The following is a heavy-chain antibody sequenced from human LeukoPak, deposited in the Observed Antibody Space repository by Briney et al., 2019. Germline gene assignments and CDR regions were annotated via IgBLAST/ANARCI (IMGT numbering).Heavy chain of an antibody. D-gene: IGHD3-10*01. CDR1: GGSFSGYY. Sequence: PSETLSLTCAVYGGSFSGYYWSWIRQPPGKGLEWIGEINHSGSTNYNPSLKSRVTISVDTSKNQFSLKLSSVTAADTAVYYCARGSRYYGSVRFDPWGQGTLVTVSS. V-gene: IGHV4-34*01. CDR3: ARGSRYYGSVRFDP. CDR2: INHSGST. J-gene: IGHJ5*02.